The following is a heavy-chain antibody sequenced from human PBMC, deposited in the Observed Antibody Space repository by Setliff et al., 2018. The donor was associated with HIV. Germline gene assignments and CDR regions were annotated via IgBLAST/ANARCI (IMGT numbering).Heavy chain of an antibody. D-gene: IGHD2-21*01. CDR1: GFTFSSYA. V-gene: IGHV3-30*04. Sequence: HLGGSLRLSCAASGFTFSSYAMHWVRQAPGKGLEWVAVVSYGGTNTYYADSVKGRFIISRDDSESTLFLQMNSLRVDDTAVYYCARVRYCGSPSCRKEFDFWGQGTLVTVSS. CDR2: VSYGGTNT. J-gene: IGHJ4*02. CDR3: ARVRYCGSPSCRKEFDF.